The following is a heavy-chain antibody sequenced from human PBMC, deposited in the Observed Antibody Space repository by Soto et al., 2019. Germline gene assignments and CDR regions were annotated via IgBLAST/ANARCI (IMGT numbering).Heavy chain of an antibody. CDR3: ARALLWFWELPSYSYYLDY. CDR2: IYYGGNT. Sequence: SETLSLTCTVSGGSISSYYWSWIRQPPGKGLEWIGYIYYGGNTNYNPSLKSRVTISVDTSKDQFSLKLSSVTAADTAVYYCARALLWFWELPSYSYYLDYWGQGTLVTVSS. CDR1: GGSISSYY. D-gene: IGHD3-10*01. J-gene: IGHJ4*02. V-gene: IGHV4-59*01.